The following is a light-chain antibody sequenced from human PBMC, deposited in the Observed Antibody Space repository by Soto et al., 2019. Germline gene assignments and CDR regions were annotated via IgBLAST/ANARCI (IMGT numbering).Light chain of an antibody. V-gene: IGKV1-39*01. J-gene: IGKJ2*01. CDR2: VAS. CDR1: QSISSY. Sequence: DIQRTQSPSSLSASVGDRVTITCRASQSISSYLNWYQQKPGKAPKFLIYVASTLQSGVPSRFSGSVSGTDFTLTISSLQPEDFATYYFQQSYRSPYTFGQGTKLEIK. CDR3: QQSYRSPYT.